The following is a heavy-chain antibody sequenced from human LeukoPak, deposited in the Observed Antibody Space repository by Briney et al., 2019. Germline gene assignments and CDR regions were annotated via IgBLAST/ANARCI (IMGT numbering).Heavy chain of an antibody. V-gene: IGHV3-15*01. CDR3: TLDPEKFGKYYYGMDV. CDR1: GFSVSNNY. J-gene: IGHJ6*02. CDR2: IKSKTDGGTT. Sequence: GGSLRLSCAASGFSVSNNYMSWVRQAPGKGLEWVGRIKSKTDGGTTDYAAPVKGRFTISRDDSKNTLYLQMNSLKPEDTAVYYCTLDPEKFGKYYYGMDVWGQGTTVPVSS. D-gene: IGHD3-10*01.